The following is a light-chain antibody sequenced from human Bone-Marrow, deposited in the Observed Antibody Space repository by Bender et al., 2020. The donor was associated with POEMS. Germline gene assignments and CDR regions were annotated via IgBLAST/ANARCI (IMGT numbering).Light chain of an antibody. CDR1: SSDIGAGFD. J-gene: IGLJ3*02. CDR3: AVWDDSLNGWV. V-gene: IGLV1-40*01. Sequence: QSVLTQPPSVSGAPGQRVTISCTESSSDIGAGFDVHWYQQLPGTAPKLLIYSSHRRPSEVPDRFSGSRSGTSASLAISGLQSEDEADYYCAVWDDSLNGWVFGGGTKLTVL. CDR2: SSH.